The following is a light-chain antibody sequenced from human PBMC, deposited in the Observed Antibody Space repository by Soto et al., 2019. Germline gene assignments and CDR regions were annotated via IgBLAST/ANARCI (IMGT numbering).Light chain of an antibody. Sequence: EIVMTQSPATLSVSPGERVTLSCRASQSLSSNLAWYQQKPGQAPRLLIYGASTRATDIPARFSGSGSGTEFTLTISSLQSEDFAVYFCQQHNNWPLAFGQGTRLEIK. CDR2: GAS. V-gene: IGKV3-15*01. CDR1: QSLSSN. CDR3: QQHNNWPLA. J-gene: IGKJ5*01.